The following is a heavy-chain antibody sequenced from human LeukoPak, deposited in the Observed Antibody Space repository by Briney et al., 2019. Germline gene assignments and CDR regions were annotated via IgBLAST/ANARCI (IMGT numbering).Heavy chain of an antibody. J-gene: IGHJ6*03. Sequence: PGGSLRLSCAASGFTFSSYAMHWVRQAPGKGLEWVAVLSYDGSNKYYVDSVKGRFTISRDNSKNTLYLQMNSLRAEDTAVYYCARGVESVIYGYYYIDVWGKGTTVTVSS. V-gene: IGHV3-30*04. CDR1: GFTFSSYA. D-gene: IGHD3-22*01. CDR3: ARGVESVIYGYYYIDV. CDR2: LSYDGSNK.